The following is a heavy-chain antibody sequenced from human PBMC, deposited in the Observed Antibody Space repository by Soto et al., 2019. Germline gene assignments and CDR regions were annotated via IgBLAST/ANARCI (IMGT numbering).Heavy chain of an antibody. CDR1: GGSISSGGYY. J-gene: IGHJ6*02. V-gene: IGHV4-31*03. Sequence: QVQLQESGPGLVKPSQTLSLTCTVSGGSISSGGYYWSWIRQHPGKGLEWIGYIYYSGRTYYNPPLIRRVTRSVDTSKNQFSRKLSSVTAADTAVYYCARVNGVESDYGFYGMDVWGQGTTVTVSS. D-gene: IGHD4-17*01. CDR3: ARVNGVESDYGFYGMDV. CDR2: IYYSGRT.